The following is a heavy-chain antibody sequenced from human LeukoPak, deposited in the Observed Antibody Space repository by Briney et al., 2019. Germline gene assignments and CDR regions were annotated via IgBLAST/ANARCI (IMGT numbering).Heavy chain of an antibody. CDR1: GFTFSSYG. J-gene: IGHJ4*02. D-gene: IGHD3-10*01. CDR3: ARGWFGELGY. CDR2: IRYDGSNK. V-gene: IGHV3-30*02. Sequence: GGSLRLSCAASGFTFSSYGMHWVRQAPGKGLEWVAFIRYDGSNKYYADSVKGRFTISRDNSKNTLYLQMNSLRAEDTAVYYCARGWFGELGYWGQGTLVTVSS.